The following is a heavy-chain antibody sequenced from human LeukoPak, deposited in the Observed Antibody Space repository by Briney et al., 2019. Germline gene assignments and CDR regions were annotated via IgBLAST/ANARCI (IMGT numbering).Heavy chain of an antibody. J-gene: IGHJ6*03. D-gene: IGHD3-3*01. V-gene: IGHV1-69*06. Sequence: SVKVSRKASGGTFSSYAISWVRQAPGQGLEWMGGIIPIFGTANYAQKFQGRVTITADKSTSTAYMELSSLRSEDTAVYYCARGGRFWSGYYISGYYYYMDVWGKGTTVTVSS. CDR2: IIPIFGTA. CDR3: ARGGRFWSGYYISGYYYYMDV. CDR1: GGTFSSYA.